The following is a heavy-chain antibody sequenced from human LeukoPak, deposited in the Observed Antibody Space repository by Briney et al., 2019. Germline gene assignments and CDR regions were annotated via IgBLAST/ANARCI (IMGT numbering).Heavy chain of an antibody. D-gene: IGHD3-10*01. J-gene: IGHJ6*03. CDR3: ARSQTYGSGSYYSYHYHYMDV. CDR1: GGTFTIYA. Sequence: SVKVSCKASGGTFTIYAISWVRQAPGQGLEWIGRIIPIFGTANYARKFQGRVAITTDESTSPVYMEVSSLRSEDTAVYYCARSQTYGSGSYYSYHYHYMDVGGKGTTVTVS. CDR2: IIPIFGTA. V-gene: IGHV1-69*05.